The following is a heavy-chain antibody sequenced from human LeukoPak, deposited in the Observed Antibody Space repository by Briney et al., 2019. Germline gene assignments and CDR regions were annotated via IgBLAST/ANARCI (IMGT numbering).Heavy chain of an antibody. V-gene: IGHV3-30*02. CDR2: IRYDGSNK. J-gene: IGHJ5*02. CDR3: AKDRVVPAAIGGYNWFDP. CDR1: GFTFSSYS. D-gene: IGHD2-2*02. Sequence: GGSLRLSCAASGFTFSSYSMNWVRQAPGKGLEWVAFIRYDGSNKYYADSVKGRFTISRDNSKNTLYLQMNSLRAEDTAVYYCAKDRVVPAAIGGYNWFDPWGQGTLVTVSS.